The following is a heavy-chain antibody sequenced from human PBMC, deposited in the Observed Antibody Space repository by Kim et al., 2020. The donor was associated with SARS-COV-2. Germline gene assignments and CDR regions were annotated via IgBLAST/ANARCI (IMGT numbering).Heavy chain of an antibody. CDR3: ARVRLRSGYYYDSSGYPDY. D-gene: IGHD3-22*01. CDR2: INAGNGNT. J-gene: IGHJ4*02. V-gene: IGHV1-3*01. CDR1: GYTFTSYA. Sequence: ASVKVSCKASGYTFTSYAMHWVRQAPGQRLEWMGWINAGNGNTKYSQKFQGRVTITRDTSASTAYMELSSLRSEDTAVYYCARVRLRSGYYYDSSGYPDYWGQGTLVTVSS.